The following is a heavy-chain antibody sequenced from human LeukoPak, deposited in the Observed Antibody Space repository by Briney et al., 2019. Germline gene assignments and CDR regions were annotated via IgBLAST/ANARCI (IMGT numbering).Heavy chain of an antibody. CDR2: IFGSSGDT. CDR1: GFRFSNFA. J-gene: IGHJ4*02. V-gene: IGHV3-23*01. D-gene: IGHD5-12*01. CDR3: AKGAYDYIEMGYFDD. Sequence: GGSLRLSCAASGFRFSNFAMSWVRQAPGKGLEWVSLIFGSSGDTFYADSVKGRFTISRDISKNRLYLQMNSLRAEDTALYYCAKGAYDYIEMGYFDDWGQGTLVTVSS.